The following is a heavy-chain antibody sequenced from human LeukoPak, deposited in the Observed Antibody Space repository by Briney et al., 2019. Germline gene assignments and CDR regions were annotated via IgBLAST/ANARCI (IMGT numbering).Heavy chain of an antibody. CDR3: TRNVGNGNSYYY. CDR1: GFTFSRSA. J-gene: IGHJ4*02. V-gene: IGHV3-64*01. CDR2: ITCDGGST. D-gene: IGHD2/OR15-2a*01. Sequence: PGVSLRLFCAASGFTFSRSAMHWVRQAPAKGLEYVLAITCDGGSTYYANSVKGRFIISRDNSENRVYRKMDTVRLEDMDVYYCTRNVGNGNSYYYWGKGNLVPVSS.